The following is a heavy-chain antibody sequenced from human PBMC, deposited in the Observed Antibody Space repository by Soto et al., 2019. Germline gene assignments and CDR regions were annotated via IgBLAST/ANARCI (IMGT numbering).Heavy chain of an antibody. CDR2: ISGSGGIT. Sequence: GGSLRLSCAASGFICSSYDMSCVRQAPWKGLEWVSGISGSGGITYYADSVKGRFTISRDNSKNTLYLQMNSLRAEDTAVYYCAKDHGSSGWYTNWLYPWGEGTPVTVSS. D-gene: IGHD6-19*01. J-gene: IGHJ5*02. CDR1: GFICSSYD. CDR3: AKDHGSSGWYTNWLYP. V-gene: IGHV3-23*01.